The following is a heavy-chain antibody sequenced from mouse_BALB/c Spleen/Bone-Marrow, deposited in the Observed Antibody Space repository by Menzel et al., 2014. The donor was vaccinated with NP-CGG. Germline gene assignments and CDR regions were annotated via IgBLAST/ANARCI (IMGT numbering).Heavy chain of an antibody. J-gene: IGHJ2*01. Sequence: QVHVKQSGAELVRPGTSVKLSCKASGYSFTSYWMNWVKQRPGQGLEWIGMIHPSDSETRLNQKFKDKATLTVDKSSSTAYMQLSSPTSEDSAVYYCARLGYYGNPYYFDYWGQGTTLTVSS. CDR1: GYSFTSYW. V-gene: IGHV1-61*01. D-gene: IGHD2-1*01. CDR2: IHPSDSET. CDR3: ARLGYYGNPYYFDY.